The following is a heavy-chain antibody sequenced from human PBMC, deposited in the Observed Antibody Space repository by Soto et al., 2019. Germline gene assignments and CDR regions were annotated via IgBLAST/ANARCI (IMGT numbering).Heavy chain of an antibody. Sequence: QVQLQESGPGLVKPSETLSLNCTVSGGPISSYIYYSGSTNYNPSLKSRVTISVDTFKNQFSLELSSVTAADTAVYYCARGCSGWPPRLDYWGQGTLVTVSS. D-gene: IGHD6-19*01. CDR3: ARGCSGWPPRLDY. CDR2: IYYSGST. V-gene: IGHV4-59*01. J-gene: IGHJ4*02. CDR1: GGPISS.